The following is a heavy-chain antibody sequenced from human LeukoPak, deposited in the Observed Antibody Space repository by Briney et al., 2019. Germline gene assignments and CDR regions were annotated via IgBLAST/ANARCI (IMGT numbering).Heavy chain of an antibody. Sequence: PSETLSLTCTVSGGSISSSSYYCGWIRQPPGKGLEWIGSIYYSGSTYYNPSLKSRVTISVDTSKNQFSLKLSSVTAADTAVYYCARLAVGATLLFDYWGQGTLVTVSS. CDR3: ARLAVGATLLFDY. CDR1: GGSISSSSYY. V-gene: IGHV4-39*01. J-gene: IGHJ4*02. CDR2: IYYSGST. D-gene: IGHD1-26*01.